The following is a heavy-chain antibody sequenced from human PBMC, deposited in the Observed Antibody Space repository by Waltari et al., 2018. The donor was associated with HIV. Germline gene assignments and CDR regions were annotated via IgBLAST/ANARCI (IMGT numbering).Heavy chain of an antibody. Sequence: VQLVESGGGSIKTGGSLRLSCAASGFSVSNHWMDWVRQGPGKGLVWVGRINSDGSSRNYADAVKGRFGISRDNARNTVYLQLNSLRVEDTAMYFCARASHYIEFSTFDGDYYFDVWGRGTRVAVSS. CDR1: GFSVSNHW. D-gene: IGHD2-15*01. CDR3: ARASHYIEFSTFDGDYYFDV. J-gene: IGHJ4*02. V-gene: IGHV3-74*01. CDR2: INSDGSSR.